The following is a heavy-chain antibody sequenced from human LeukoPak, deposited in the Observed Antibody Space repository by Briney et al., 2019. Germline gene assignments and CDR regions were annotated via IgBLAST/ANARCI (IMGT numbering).Heavy chain of an antibody. CDR2: IYTSGST. CDR1: GGSISSYY. J-gene: IGHJ4*02. Sequence: SETLSLTCTVSGGSISSYYWSWIRQPAGKGLEWIGRIYTSGSTNYNPSLKSRVTMSVDTSKNQFSLKLSSVTAADTAVYYCARGPCTSANCYWSLDYWGQGTLVTVSS. V-gene: IGHV4-4*07. D-gene: IGHD2-2*01. CDR3: ARGPCTSANCYWSLDY.